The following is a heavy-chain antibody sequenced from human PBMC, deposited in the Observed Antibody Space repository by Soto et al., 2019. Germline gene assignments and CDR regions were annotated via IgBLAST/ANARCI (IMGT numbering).Heavy chain of an antibody. Sequence: ASVKVSCKASGYTFTRYGISWVRQAPGQSLEWMGWISGCNGDTKYAQKLQGRVTITRDTSASTAYMELSSLRSEDTAVYYCARGVAGPLHWFDPWGQGTLVTVSS. J-gene: IGHJ5*02. V-gene: IGHV1-18*01. CDR2: ISGCNGDT. D-gene: IGHD6-19*01. CDR3: ARGVAGPLHWFDP. CDR1: GYTFTRYG.